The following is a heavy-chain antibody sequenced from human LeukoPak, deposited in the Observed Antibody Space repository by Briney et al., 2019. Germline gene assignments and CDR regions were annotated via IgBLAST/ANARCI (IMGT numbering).Heavy chain of an antibody. V-gene: IGHV3-30*02. CDR2: IRYDGSNK. D-gene: IGHD6-13*01. Sequence: GGSLRLPCAASGFTFSSYGMHWVRQAPGKGLEWVAFIRYDGSNKYYADSVKGRFTISRDNSKNTLYLQMNSLRAEDTAVYYCAKIDAAAATFDYWGQGTLVTVSS. CDR3: AKIDAAAATFDY. J-gene: IGHJ4*02. CDR1: GFTFSSYG.